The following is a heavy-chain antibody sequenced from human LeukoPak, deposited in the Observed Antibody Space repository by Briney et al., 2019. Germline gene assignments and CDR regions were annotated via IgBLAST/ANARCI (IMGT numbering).Heavy chain of an antibody. CDR1: GASFSSGGNY. CDR3: ARVGKYCGGDCYSVKF. J-gene: IGHJ4*02. CDR2: SNYSGST. D-gene: IGHD2-21*01. Sequence: PSETLSLTCTASGASFSSGGNYWSWMGQAPGKGLEWIGNSNYSGSTYDNPALERRVIITVNTYKNQFSLKQNSVTAADAAVYYCARVGKYCGGDCYSVKFWGQGTLVTVSS. V-gene: IGHV4-30-4*08.